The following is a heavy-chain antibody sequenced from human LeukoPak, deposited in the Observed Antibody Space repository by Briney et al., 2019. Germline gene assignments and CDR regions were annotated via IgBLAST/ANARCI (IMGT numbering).Heavy chain of an antibody. CDR3: ARHLRIVGASDAFDI. J-gene: IGHJ3*02. CDR1: GGSISSYY. V-gene: IGHV4-59*08. CDR2: IYYSGST. D-gene: IGHD1-26*01. Sequence: SETLSLTCTVSGGSISSYYWSWIRQPPGKGLEWIGYIYYSGSTNYNPSLKSRVTISVDTSKNQFSLKLSSVTAADTAVYYCARHLRIVGASDAFDIWGQGTMVTVPS.